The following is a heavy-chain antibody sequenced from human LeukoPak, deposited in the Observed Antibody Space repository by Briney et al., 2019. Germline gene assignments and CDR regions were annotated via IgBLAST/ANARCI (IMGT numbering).Heavy chain of an antibody. Sequence: PGGSLRHSCAASGFTFSSYGMHWVRQAPGKGLEWVAFIRYDGSNKYYADSVKGRFTISRDNSKNTLYLQMNSLRAEDTAVYYCAKGDDSTPWYWGQGTLVTVSS. J-gene: IGHJ4*02. V-gene: IGHV3-30*02. CDR2: IRYDGSNK. CDR1: GFTFSSYG. D-gene: IGHD3-22*01. CDR3: AKGDDSTPWY.